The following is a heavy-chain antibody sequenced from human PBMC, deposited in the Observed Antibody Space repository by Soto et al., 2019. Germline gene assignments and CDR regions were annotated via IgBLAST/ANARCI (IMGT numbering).Heavy chain of an antibody. CDR2: ISYIGST. D-gene: IGHD3-22*01. Sequence: SETLSLTCSVSDGSMNGRSYYWGWMRQPPGKGLEWIASISYIGSTYHNPSLKSRVTISIDMSKNQFSLKLSSVTAADTAVYYCARRLNYYDSSGYYYRMVDYWGQGTLVTVSS. CDR1: DGSMNGRSYY. J-gene: IGHJ4*02. CDR3: ARRLNYYDSSGYYYRMVDY. V-gene: IGHV4-39*07.